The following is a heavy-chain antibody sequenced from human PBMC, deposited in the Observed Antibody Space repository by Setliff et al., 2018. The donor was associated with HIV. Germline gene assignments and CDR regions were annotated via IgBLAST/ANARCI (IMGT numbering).Heavy chain of an antibody. V-gene: IGHV3-30*02. CDR3: AKDRYYDSSGSPFDY. J-gene: IGHJ4*02. D-gene: IGHD3-22*01. CDR1: GFTFSSYV. Sequence: HPGGSLRLSCAASGFTFSSYVMNWVRQAPGKGLEWVAFIRYDGSNKYYADSVKGRFTISRDNSKNTLYLQMNSLRAEDTAVYYCAKDRYYDSSGSPFDYWGQGTLVTVSS. CDR2: IRYDGSNK.